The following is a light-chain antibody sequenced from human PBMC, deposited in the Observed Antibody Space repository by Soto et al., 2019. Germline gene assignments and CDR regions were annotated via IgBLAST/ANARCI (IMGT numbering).Light chain of an antibody. CDR2: LGS. J-gene: IGKJ2*01. CDR3: MQDLQTPYT. V-gene: IGKV2-28*01. Sequence: DIVMTQSPLSLPVTPGEPASISCRASQSLLHSNGYNYLDWYLQKPGQSPQLLIYLGSNRSSGVPARFSGSGSGTDFTLKISRVEAEDVGVYYCMQDLQTPYTFGQGTKLEIK. CDR1: QSLLHSNGYNY.